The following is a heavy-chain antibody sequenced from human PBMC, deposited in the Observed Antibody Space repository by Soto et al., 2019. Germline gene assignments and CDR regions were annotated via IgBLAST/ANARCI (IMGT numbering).Heavy chain of an antibody. J-gene: IGHJ6*02. D-gene: IGHD3-10*01. V-gene: IGHV4-59*01. CDR2: ISYSGST. CDR1: GDSLSTFY. CDR3: ARSAPLSWTSAYAMDV. Sequence: SETLSLTCSVSGDSLSTFYWTWIRQPPGKRLEWIGFISYSGSTTYNPSLKSRLTISVDTSKNQFSLRLTSVTPADTAVYFCARSAPLSWTSAYAMDVWGQGTTVTVPS.